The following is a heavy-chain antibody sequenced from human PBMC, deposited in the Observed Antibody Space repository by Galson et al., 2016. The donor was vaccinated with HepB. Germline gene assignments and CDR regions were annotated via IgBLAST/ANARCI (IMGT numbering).Heavy chain of an antibody. J-gene: IGHJ4*02. V-gene: IGHV4-39*01. Sequence: ETLSLTCTVSGGSISSRIHYWGWIRQPPGKGLEWIGNLFFGGNTYYNPSLKSRVTISVDTSKNEFSLKLTSVTAADTAVYYCARRPYSYFDDSTSLDSWGQGTLVTVSS. CDR2: LFFGGNT. CDR3: ARRPYSYFDDSTSLDS. CDR1: GGSISSRIHY. D-gene: IGHD3-22*01.